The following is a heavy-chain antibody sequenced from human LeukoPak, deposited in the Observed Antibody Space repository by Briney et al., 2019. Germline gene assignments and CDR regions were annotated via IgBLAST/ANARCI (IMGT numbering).Heavy chain of an antibody. J-gene: IGHJ4*02. V-gene: IGHV5-51*01. CDR1: GYSFTSYW. Sequence: GESLKISCKGSGYSFTSYWIGWVRQMPGKGLEWMGIIYPGESDTRYSPSFQGQVTISADKSISTAYLQWSSLKASDTAMYYCSRGGTFIAVAGLFDYWGQGTLVTVSS. CDR3: SRGGTFIAVAGLFDY. D-gene: IGHD6-19*01. CDR2: IYPGESDT.